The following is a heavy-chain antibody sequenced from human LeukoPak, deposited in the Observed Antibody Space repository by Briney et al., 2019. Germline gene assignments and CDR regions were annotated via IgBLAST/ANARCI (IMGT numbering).Heavy chain of an antibody. CDR3: AKGSGYSSGWYFDY. CDR2: LSASGGST. CDR1: GFTFTSYA. V-gene: IGHV3-23*01. D-gene: IGHD6-19*01. Sequence: GGSLRLSCAASGFTFTSYAMSWVRQAPGKGLEWVSTLSASGGSTYYADSVKGRFTISRDNSKNTPYLQMNSLRAEDTAVYYCAKGSGYSSGWYFDYWGQGTLVTVSS. J-gene: IGHJ4*02.